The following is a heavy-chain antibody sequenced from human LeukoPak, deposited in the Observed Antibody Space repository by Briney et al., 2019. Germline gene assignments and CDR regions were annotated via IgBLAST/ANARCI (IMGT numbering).Heavy chain of an antibody. J-gene: IGHJ3*02. V-gene: IGHV1-69*13. CDR2: IIPIFGTA. Sequence: ASVKVSCKAPGGTFSSYAISWVRQAPGQGLEWMGGIIPIFGTANYAQRFQGRITITADESTSTAYMELSSLRSEDTAVYYCARALGYCSGPSCYPAFDIWGQGTMVTVSS. CDR3: ARALGYCSGPSCYPAFDI. D-gene: IGHD2-2*01. CDR1: GGTFSSYA.